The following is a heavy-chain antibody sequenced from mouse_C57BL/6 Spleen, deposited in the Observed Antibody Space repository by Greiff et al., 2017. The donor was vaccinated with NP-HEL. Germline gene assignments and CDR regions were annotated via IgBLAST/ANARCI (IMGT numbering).Heavy chain of an antibody. Sequence: QVQLKQPGAELVKPGASVKVSCKASGYTFTSYWMHWVKQRPGQGLEWIGRIHPSDSDTNYNQKFKGKATLTVDKSSSTAYMQLSSLTSEDSAVYYCAIGDTTVHFDYWGQGTTLTVSS. CDR1: GYTFTSYW. CDR2: IHPSDSDT. J-gene: IGHJ2*01. D-gene: IGHD1-1*01. V-gene: IGHV1-74*01. CDR3: AIGDTTVHFDY.